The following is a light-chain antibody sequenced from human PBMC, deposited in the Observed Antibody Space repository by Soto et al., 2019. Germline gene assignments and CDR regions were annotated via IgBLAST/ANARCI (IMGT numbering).Light chain of an antibody. Sequence: EIVLTQSPATLSLSPGERATLSCRASQSVSSYLAWYQQKPGQAPRLLIYDASNRATGIPARFSGSGSGTDFTLTISSLEPEDFAVYYCQQRSHSPPTFRQGTKVEIK. CDR2: DAS. V-gene: IGKV3-11*01. CDR3: QQRSHSPPT. J-gene: IGKJ1*01. CDR1: QSVSSY.